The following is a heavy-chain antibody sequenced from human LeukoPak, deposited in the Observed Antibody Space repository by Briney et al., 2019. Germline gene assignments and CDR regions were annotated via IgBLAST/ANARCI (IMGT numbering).Heavy chain of an antibody. J-gene: IGHJ1*01. CDR1: GYTFTSYA. CDR2: INAGNGNT. CDR3: ARDAYGDYAIEYFQH. Sequence: GASVKVSCKASGYTFTSYAMHWVRQAPGQRLEWMGWINAGNGNTKYSQKFQGRVTITRDTSASTAYMELSSLRSEDTAVYYCARDAYGDYAIEYFQHWGQGTLVTVSS. V-gene: IGHV1-3*01. D-gene: IGHD4-17*01.